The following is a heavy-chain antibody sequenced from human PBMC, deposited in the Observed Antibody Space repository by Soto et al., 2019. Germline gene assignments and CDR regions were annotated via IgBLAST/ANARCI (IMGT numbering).Heavy chain of an antibody. CDR3: ARESKWYGGQYFQD. CDR1: GFTFKYYA. CDR2: ISGNGDKT. V-gene: IGHV3-23*01. D-gene: IGHD2-8*01. J-gene: IGHJ1*01. Sequence: EVQLLQSGGGLAQPVTSLRLYCAASGFTFKYYAMTWVRQAPGKGLEWGSTISGNGDKTDYADSVKGRFRVSRANSKDTLYLQMDSLRADDTALSYFARESKWYGGQYFQDWGQGTLVTVS.